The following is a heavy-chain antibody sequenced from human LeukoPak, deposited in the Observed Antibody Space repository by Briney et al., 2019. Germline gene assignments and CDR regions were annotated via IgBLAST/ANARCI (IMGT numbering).Heavy chain of an antibody. CDR2: IYHSGST. CDR3: ARQELAFDY. CDR1: GGSFSGYY. D-gene: IGHD1-7*01. J-gene: IGHJ4*02. Sequence: ASETLSLTCAVYGGSFSGYYWSWIRQPPGKGLEWIGYIYHSGSTYYNPSLKSRVTISVDRSKNQFSLKLSSVTAADTAVYYCARQELAFDYWGQGTLITVSS. V-gene: IGHV4-34*01.